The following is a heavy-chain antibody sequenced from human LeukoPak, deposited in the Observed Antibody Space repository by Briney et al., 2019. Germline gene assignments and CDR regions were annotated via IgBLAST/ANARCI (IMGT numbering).Heavy chain of an antibody. CDR3: ARGSGGHGYYYGSGSRYHY. D-gene: IGHD3-10*01. V-gene: IGHV4-34*01. Sequence: SETLSLTCAVYGGSFSGYYWSWIRQPPGKGVEWIGEINHSGSTNYNPSLKSRVTISVDTSKNQFSLKLSSVTAADTAVYYCARGSGGHGYYYGSGSRYHYWGQGTLVTVSS. J-gene: IGHJ4*02. CDR2: INHSGST. CDR1: GGSFSGYY.